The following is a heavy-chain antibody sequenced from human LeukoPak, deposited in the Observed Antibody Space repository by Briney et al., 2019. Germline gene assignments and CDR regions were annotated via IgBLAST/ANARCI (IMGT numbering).Heavy chain of an antibody. CDR3: AKDIVVVPAYLDY. CDR1: GFTFSSYA. D-gene: IGHD2-2*01. Sequence: GGSLRLSCAASGFTFSSYAMGWVRQAPGKGLEWVSAISGSGGSTYYADSVKGRFTISRDNSKNTLYLQMNSLRAEDTAVYYCAKDIVVVPAYLDYWGQGTLVTVSS. V-gene: IGHV3-23*01. CDR2: ISGSGGST. J-gene: IGHJ4*02.